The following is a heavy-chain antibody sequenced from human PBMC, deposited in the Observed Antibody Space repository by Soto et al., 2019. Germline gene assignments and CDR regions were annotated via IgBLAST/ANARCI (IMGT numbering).Heavy chain of an antibody. V-gene: IGHV3-21*06. Sequence: EVQLVESGGGLVKPGGSLRLSCAASGFTFSSFTMNWVRQAPGKGLEWVSAISSNAAYIYYADSVKGRFTISRDNARTSMYLQMNSLRVEDTAVYYCARDAGGASSSEEWFDPWGQGTLVTVSS. CDR2: ISSNAAYI. D-gene: IGHD6-6*01. J-gene: IGHJ5*02. CDR3: ARDAGGASSSEEWFDP. CDR1: GFTFSSFT.